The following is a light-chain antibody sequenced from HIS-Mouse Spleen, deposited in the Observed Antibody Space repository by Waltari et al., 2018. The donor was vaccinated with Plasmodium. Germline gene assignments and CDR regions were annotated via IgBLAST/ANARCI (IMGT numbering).Light chain of an antibody. CDR2: AAS. Sequence: DIQMTQSPSSPSASVGDRVTIPFRASQGISNYLACYQQKPGKVPKLLIYAASTLQSGVPSRFSGSGSGTDFTLTISSLQPEDVATYYCQKYNSAPPLTFGGGTKVEIK. V-gene: IGKV1-27*01. CDR3: QKYNSAPPLT. CDR1: QGISNY. J-gene: IGKJ4*01.